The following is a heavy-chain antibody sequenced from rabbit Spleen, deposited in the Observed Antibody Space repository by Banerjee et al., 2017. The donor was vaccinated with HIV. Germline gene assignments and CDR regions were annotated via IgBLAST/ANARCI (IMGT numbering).Heavy chain of an antibody. CDR3: GRSSYAGYAGNDYGINL. J-gene: IGHJ4*01. CDR2: INIVTGKS. V-gene: IGHV1S45*01. Sequence: QEQLVESGGGLVKPEGSLTLTCKASGVSFSDKDVMCWVRQAPGKGLEWIACINIVTGKSVYASWAKGRFIMSRTSSTTVTLQMTSLTAADTATYFCGRSSYAGYAGNDYGINLWGPGTLVTVS. CDR1: GVSFSDKDV. D-gene: IGHD4-2*01.